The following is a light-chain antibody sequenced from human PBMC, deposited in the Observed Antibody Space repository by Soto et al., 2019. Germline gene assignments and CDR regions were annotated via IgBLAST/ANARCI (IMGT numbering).Light chain of an antibody. CDR1: QDINNY. CDR2: DAS. CDR3: QQYDNVPRT. V-gene: IGKV1-33*01. J-gene: IGKJ2*01. Sequence: DIQMTQSPSSLSASVGDRVTITCQASQDINNYLNWFQQKPGQAPKLLIYDASNLQTGVPSRFSGSGAGTDFTFTISSLQPEDIGTYYCQQYDNVPRTFGQGTRLEI.